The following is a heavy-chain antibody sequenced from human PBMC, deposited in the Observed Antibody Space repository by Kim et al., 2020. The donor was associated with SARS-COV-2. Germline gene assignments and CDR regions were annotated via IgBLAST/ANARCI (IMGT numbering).Heavy chain of an antibody. V-gene: IGHV4-39*01. Sequence: SETLSLTCTVSGGSISSSSYYWGWIRQPPGKGLEWIGSIYYSGSTYYNPSLKSRVTISVDTSKNQFSLKLSSVTAADTAVYYCARHGPYYDFWSGYHEHYGMDVWGQGTTVTVSS. CDR3: ARHGPYYDFWSGYHEHYGMDV. CDR1: GGSISSSSYY. D-gene: IGHD3-3*01. CDR2: IYYSGST. J-gene: IGHJ6*02.